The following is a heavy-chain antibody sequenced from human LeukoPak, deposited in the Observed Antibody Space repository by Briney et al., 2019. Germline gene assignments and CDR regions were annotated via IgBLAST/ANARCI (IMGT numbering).Heavy chain of an antibody. CDR3: ARHLTDYYDSSGYYYNY. D-gene: IGHD3-22*01. J-gene: IGHJ4*02. Sequence: ASVKVSCKASGYTFTGYYMHLVRQAPGQGLEWMGWINPNSGGTNYAQKFQGRVTMTRDTSISTAYMELSRLRSDDTAVYYCARHLTDYYDSSGYYYNYWGQGTLVTASS. V-gene: IGHV1-2*02. CDR1: GYTFTGYY. CDR2: INPNSGGT.